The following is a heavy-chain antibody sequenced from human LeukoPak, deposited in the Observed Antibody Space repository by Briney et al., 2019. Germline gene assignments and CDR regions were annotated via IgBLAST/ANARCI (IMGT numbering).Heavy chain of an antibody. CDR1: GYTFTSYD. Sequence: ASVKVSCKASGYTFTSYDINWVRQATGQGLEWMGWMNPNSGNTGYAQKLQGRVTMTTDTSTSTAYMELRSLRSDDTAVYYCARGLASSITMHRGIFDYWGQGTLVTVSS. CDR3: ARGLASSITMHRGIFDY. V-gene: IGHV1-8*01. CDR2: MNPNSGNT. J-gene: IGHJ4*02. D-gene: IGHD3-10*01.